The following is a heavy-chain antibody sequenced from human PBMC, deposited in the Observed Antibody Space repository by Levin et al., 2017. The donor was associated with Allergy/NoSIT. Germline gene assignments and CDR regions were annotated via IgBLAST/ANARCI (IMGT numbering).Heavy chain of an antibody. D-gene: IGHD6-19*01. CDR2: IYYSGST. V-gene: IGHV4-39*01. Sequence: SETLSLTCTVSGGSISSSSYYWGWIRQPPGKGLEWIGSIYYSGSTYYNPSLKSRVTISVDTSKNQFSLKLSSVTAADTAVYYCARQGTIAVALHGYYFDYWGQGTLVTVSS. J-gene: IGHJ4*02. CDR3: ARQGTIAVALHGYYFDY. CDR1: GGSISSSSYY.